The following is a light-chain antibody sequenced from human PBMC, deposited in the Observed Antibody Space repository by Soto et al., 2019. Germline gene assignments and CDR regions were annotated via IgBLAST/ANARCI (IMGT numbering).Light chain of an antibody. CDR3: QQSNSLPLT. CDR1: QGVSSW. V-gene: IGKV1-12*01. CDR2: GAY. Sequence: DLQMTQSPSSVSASVGDRVTITCRASQGVSSWLAWYQQKPGKAPNLLIYGAYTLQSGVPPRFSGSGSGTDFTLTISSLQPEDFATYYCQQSNSLPLTFGGGTKLEIK. J-gene: IGKJ4*01.